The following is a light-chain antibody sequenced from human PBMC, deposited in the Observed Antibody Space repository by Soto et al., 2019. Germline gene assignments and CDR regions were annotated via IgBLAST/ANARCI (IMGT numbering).Light chain of an antibody. J-gene: IGLJ3*02. CDR3: GTWDSSLSAWRV. CDR1: SSNIGNNY. CDR2: ENN. V-gene: IGLV1-51*02. Sequence: QSVLTQPPSVSAAPGQKVTISCSGSSSNIGNNYVSWYQQLPGTAPKLLIYENNKRPSGIPDRFSGSKSGTSATLGITGLQTGDEADYYCGTWDSSLSAWRVFGGGTKLTVL.